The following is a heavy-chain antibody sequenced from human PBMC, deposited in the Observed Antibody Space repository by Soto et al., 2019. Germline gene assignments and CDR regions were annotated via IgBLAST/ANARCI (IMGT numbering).Heavy chain of an antibody. Sequence: EVQLVESGGGLVQPGGSLRLSCAASGFTFSSYWMSWVRQAPGKGLEWVANIKQDGSEKYYVDSVKGRFTISRDNAKNSLYLQMNSLRPEDTAVYYCARVEGYCSSTSCYYYYMDVWGKGTTVTVSS. CDR2: IKQDGSEK. J-gene: IGHJ6*03. CDR3: ARVEGYCSSTSCYYYYMDV. CDR1: GFTFSSYW. V-gene: IGHV3-7*01. D-gene: IGHD2-2*01.